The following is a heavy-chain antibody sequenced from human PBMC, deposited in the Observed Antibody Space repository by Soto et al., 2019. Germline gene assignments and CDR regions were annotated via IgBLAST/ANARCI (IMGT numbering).Heavy chain of an antibody. Sequence: AGNGNTKYSQKFQGRVTITRDTSASTAYMELSSLKSEDTAVYYCARGKDAFDIWGQGTMVTVSS. J-gene: IGHJ3*02. V-gene: IGHV1-3*01. CDR2: AGNGNT. CDR3: ARGKDAFDI.